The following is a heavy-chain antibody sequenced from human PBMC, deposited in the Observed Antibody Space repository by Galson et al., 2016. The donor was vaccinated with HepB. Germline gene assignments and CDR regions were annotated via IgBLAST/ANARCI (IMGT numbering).Heavy chain of an antibody. V-gene: IGHV1-2*02. CDR2: INPNSGDT. CDR3: VRDPNSSYVPAYFDF. CDR1: GYTFTGYY. Sequence: SVKVSCKASGYTFTGYYIHWVRQAPGQWLEWMGWINPNSGDTNYAQKFQGRVTMTRDTSISTAYMELSRLRFDDTAVYYCVRDPNSSYVPAYFDFWGQGALVAVSS. D-gene: IGHD1-26*01. J-gene: IGHJ4*02.